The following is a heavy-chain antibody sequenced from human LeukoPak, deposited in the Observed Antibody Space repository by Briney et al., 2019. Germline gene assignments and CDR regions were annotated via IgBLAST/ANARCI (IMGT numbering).Heavy chain of an antibody. J-gene: IGHJ6*02. CDR1: GFTFSSYS. CDR2: ISSSISTI. V-gene: IGHV3-48*02. D-gene: IGHD3-3*01. Sequence: PGWSLSLSCAASGFTFSSYSMNWVRQAPGKGREGVSYISSSISTIYYAVSVKARFTISRDNAKNSLYLQMNSLRDEDTAVYYCARGIFSLVDYYYYGMDVWGQGTTVTVSS. CDR3: ARGIFSLVDYYYYGMDV.